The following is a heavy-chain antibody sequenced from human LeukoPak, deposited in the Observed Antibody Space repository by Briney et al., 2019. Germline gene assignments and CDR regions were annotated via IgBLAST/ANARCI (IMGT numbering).Heavy chain of an antibody. CDR3: ARGLRDYYMDV. Sequence: GSLRLSCAASGFTVSSNYMSWIRQPPGKGLEWIGEINHSGSTNYNPSLKSRVTISVDTSKNQFSLKLSSVTAADTAVYYCARGLRDYYMDVWGKGTTVTVSS. V-gene: IGHV4-34*01. J-gene: IGHJ6*03. CDR2: INHSGST. CDR1: GFTVSSNY.